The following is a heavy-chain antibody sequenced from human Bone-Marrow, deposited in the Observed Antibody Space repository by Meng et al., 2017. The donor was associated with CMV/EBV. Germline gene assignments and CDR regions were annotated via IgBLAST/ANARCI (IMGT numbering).Heavy chain of an antibody. CDR2: IKQDGSEK. J-gene: IGHJ1*01. CDR1: GFTFSSYW. Sequence: GESLKISCAASGFTFSSYWMSWVRQAPGKGLEWVANIKQDGSEKYYVDSVKGRFTISRDNAKNSLYLQMNSLRAEDTAVYYCARGGVAARRQAEYFQHWGQGTLVPSPQ. CDR3: ARGGVAARRQAEYFQH. V-gene: IGHV3-7*01. D-gene: IGHD6-6*01.